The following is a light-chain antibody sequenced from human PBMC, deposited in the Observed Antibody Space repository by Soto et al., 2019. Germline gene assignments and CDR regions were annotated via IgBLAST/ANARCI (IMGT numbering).Light chain of an antibody. Sequence: DIQMTQSPSSLSASVGDRVTITCRANQGISNYLAWYQQKPGKVPKLLIYAASTLQSGVPSRFSGSGSGTDVTLTISSLQPEDVATYYCQKYNSAPHTFGGGTKVEIK. J-gene: IGKJ4*01. V-gene: IGKV1-27*01. CDR2: AAS. CDR3: QKYNSAPHT. CDR1: QGISNY.